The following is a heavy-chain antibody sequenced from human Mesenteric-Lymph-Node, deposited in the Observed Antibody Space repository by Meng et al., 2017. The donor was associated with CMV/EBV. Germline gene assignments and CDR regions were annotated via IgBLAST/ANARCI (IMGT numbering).Heavy chain of an antibody. CDR3: AGQNYYDSSGRVSFDY. CDR1: GYIFNNYG. V-gene: IGHV1-46*02. Sequence: ASVKVSCKASGYIFNNYGFSWVRQAPGQGLEWMGIINPSGGSTSYAQKFQGRVTMTKDTSTGPVYMELRSLRSGDTAVYYCAGQNYYDSSGRVSFDYWGQGTLVTVPQ. D-gene: IGHD3-22*01. J-gene: IGHJ4*02. CDR2: INPSGGST.